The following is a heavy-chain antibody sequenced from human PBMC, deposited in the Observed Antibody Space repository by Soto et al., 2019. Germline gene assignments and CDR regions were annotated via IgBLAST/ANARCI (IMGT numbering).Heavy chain of an antibody. CDR2: ISYDGSNK. CDR3: KLELDY. Sequence: PGGSLRLSCAASGFTFSSYGMHWVRQAPGKGLEWVAVISYDGSNKYYADSVKGRFTISRDNSKNTLYLQMNSLRAEDTAVYYCKLELDYWGQGTLVTVSS. J-gene: IGHJ4*02. D-gene: IGHD1-7*01. V-gene: IGHV3-30*03. CDR1: GFTFSSYG.